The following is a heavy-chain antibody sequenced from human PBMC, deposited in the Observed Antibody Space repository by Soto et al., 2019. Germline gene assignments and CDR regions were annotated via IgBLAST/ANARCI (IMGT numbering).Heavy chain of an antibody. CDR1: GYTFTSYD. V-gene: IGHV1-8*01. J-gene: IGHJ4*02. CDR2: MNPSGGST. Sequence: ASVKVSSKASGYTFTSYDINSLRQATGQGLEWMGWMNPSGGSTSYAQKFQGRVTMTRDTSTSTVYMELSSLRSEDTAVYYCAREPSYHYDSSGYYDYWGQGTLVTVSS. CDR3: AREPSYHYDSSGYYDY. D-gene: IGHD3-22*01.